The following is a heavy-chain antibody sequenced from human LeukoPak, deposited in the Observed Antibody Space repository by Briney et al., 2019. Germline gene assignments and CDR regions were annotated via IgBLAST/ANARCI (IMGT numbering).Heavy chain of an antibody. D-gene: IGHD6-6*01. CDR3: ARGLYSRSSEYWFDP. CDR2: MNPNSGNT. J-gene: IGHJ5*02. Sequence: ASVKVSCKASGYTFTGYYMHWVRQAPGQGLEWMGWMNPNSGNTGYAQRFQGRVTMTRDISTSTAYMELSSLRSEDTAVYYCARGLYSRSSEYWFDPWGQGTLVTVSS. CDR1: GYTFTGYY. V-gene: IGHV1-8*02.